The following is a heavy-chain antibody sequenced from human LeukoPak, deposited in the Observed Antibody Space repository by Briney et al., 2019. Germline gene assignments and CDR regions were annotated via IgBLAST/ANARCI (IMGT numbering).Heavy chain of an antibody. CDR3: ACYGSGSYDAFDI. J-gene: IGHJ3*02. D-gene: IGHD3-10*01. V-gene: IGHV3-48*03. Sequence: GGSLRLSCAASGFTFSSYEMNWVRQAPGKGLEWVSYISSSGSTIYYADSVKGRFTISRDNAKNSLYLQMNSLRAEDTAVYYCACYGSGSYDAFDIWGQGTMVTVSS. CDR2: ISSSGSTI. CDR1: GFTFSSYE.